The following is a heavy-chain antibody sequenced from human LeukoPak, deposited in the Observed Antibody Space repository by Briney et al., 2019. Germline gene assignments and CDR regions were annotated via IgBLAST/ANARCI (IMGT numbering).Heavy chain of an antibody. Sequence: GGSLRLSCAASGFTFSTYWMSWVRQAPGKGLEWVANIKQDGSEKYYVDSVKGRFTISRDNAKNLLYLQMNSLRAEDTAIYYCTRGHNSPGDHYFDYWGQGTLVTVSS. CDR1: GFTFSTYW. J-gene: IGHJ4*02. D-gene: IGHD3-10*01. V-gene: IGHV3-7*03. CDR3: TRGHNSPGDHYFDY. CDR2: IKQDGSEK.